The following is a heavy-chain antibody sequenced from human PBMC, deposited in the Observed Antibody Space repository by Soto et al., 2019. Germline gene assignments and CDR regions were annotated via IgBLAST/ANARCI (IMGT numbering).Heavy chain of an antibody. CDR1: GFSLSTSGVG. J-gene: IGHJ5*02. D-gene: IGHD3-22*01. V-gene: IGHV2-5*01. CDR3: AHPQGYYYDSSGLWFDP. Sequence: SGPTLVKPTQTLTLTCTFSGFSLSTSGVGVGWIRQPPGKALEWLALIYWNDDKRYSPSLKSRLTITKDTSKNQVVLTMTNMDPVDTATYYCAHPQGYYYDSSGLWFDPWGQGTLVTVSS. CDR2: IYWNDDK.